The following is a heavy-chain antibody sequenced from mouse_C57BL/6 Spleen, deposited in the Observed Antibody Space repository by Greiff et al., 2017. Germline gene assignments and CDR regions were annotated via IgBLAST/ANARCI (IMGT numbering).Heavy chain of an antibody. J-gene: IGHJ2*01. CDR1: GYAFSSYW. D-gene: IGHD1-1*01. CDR2: IYPGDGDT. CDR3: AREEGSSRDY. Sequence: VMLVESGAELVKPGASVKISCKASGYAFSSYWMNWVKQRPGKGLEWIGQIYPGDGDTNYNGKFKGKATLTADKSSSTAYMQLSSLTSEDSAVYFCAREEGSSRDYWGQGTTLTVSS. V-gene: IGHV1-80*01.